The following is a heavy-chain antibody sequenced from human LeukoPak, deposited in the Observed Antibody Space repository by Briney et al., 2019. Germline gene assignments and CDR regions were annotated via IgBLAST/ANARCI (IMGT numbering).Heavy chain of an antibody. CDR1: GGSFSGYY. J-gene: IGHJ4*02. CDR2: INHSGST. CDR3: ARSWWEWLPRHFDY. V-gene: IGHV4-34*01. Sequence: PSETLSLTCAVYGGSFSGYYWSWIRQPPGKGLEWIGEINHSGSTNYNPSLKSRVTISVDTSKNQFSLKLSSVTAADTAVYYCARSWWEWLPRHFDYWGQGTLVTVSS. D-gene: IGHD6-19*01.